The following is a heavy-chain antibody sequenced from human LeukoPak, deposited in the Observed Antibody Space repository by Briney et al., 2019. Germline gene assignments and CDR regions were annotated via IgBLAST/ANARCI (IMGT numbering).Heavy chain of an antibody. J-gene: IGHJ4*02. CDR1: GFTFNSYA. CDR2: ISYDGRNK. Sequence: PGGSLRLSCAASGFTFNSYAMHWVRQAPGKGLEWVAVISYDGRNKYYADSVKGRFTISRDNSKNTLYLQMNSLRAEDTAVYYCARDRKAVAGIDYWGQGTLVTVSS. V-gene: IGHV3-30*04. CDR3: ARDRKAVAGIDY. D-gene: IGHD6-19*01.